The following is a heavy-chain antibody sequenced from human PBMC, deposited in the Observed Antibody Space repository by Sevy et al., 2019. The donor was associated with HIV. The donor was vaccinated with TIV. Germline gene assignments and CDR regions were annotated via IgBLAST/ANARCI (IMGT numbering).Heavy chain of an antibody. D-gene: IGHD2-21*02. Sequence: GGSLRLSCAASGFTFSSYAMNWVRQAPGKGLEWVSAISDSGFTTYYADSVKGRFTISRDNSKNTVYLQMNSLRAEDTALYYCAKGGSTAANYYYYGMDVWGQGTTVTVSS. CDR1: GFTFSSYA. J-gene: IGHJ6*02. CDR2: ISDSGFTT. V-gene: IGHV3-23*01. CDR3: AKGGSTAANYYYYGMDV.